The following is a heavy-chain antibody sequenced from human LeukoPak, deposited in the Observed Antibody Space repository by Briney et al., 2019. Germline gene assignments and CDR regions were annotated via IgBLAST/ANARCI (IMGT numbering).Heavy chain of an antibody. J-gene: IGHJ4*02. CDR2: IYYSGST. V-gene: IGHV4-31*03. CDR1: GGSISSGGYY. CDR3: ARGGYSDNWNDFDY. Sequence: SQTLSLTCTVSGGSISSGGYYWSWIRQHPGKGLEWIGYIYYSGSTYYNPSLKSRVTISVDTSKNQFSLKLSSVTAADTAVYYCARGGYSDNWNDFDYWGQGTLVTVSS. D-gene: IGHD1-1*01.